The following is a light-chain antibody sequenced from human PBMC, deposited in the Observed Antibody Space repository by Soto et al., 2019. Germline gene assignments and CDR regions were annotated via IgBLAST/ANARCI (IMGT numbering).Light chain of an antibody. Sequence: DIQLTQSPSFLSASVGDRVTITCRASQDINTYLAWYQQKPGKAPKLLIFAASTLQNGVPSRFSGSGSGTESTVTITSPQPEDFATYYCQQRKSYPITFGQGTRLEIK. CDR2: AAS. J-gene: IGKJ5*01. V-gene: IGKV1-9*01. CDR3: QQRKSYPIT. CDR1: QDINTY.